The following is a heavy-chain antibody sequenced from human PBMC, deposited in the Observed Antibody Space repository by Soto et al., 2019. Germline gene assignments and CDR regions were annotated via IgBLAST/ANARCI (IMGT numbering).Heavy chain of an antibody. CDR3: ARDRWFDP. V-gene: IGHV4-59*01. Sequence: KASETLSLTCTVSGGSISSYYWSWIRQPPGKGLEWIGYIYYSGSTNYNPSLKSRVTISVDTSKNQFSLKLSSVTAADTAVYYCARDRWFDPPGQATLVTVSS. J-gene: IGHJ5*02. CDR1: GGSISSYY. CDR2: IYYSGST.